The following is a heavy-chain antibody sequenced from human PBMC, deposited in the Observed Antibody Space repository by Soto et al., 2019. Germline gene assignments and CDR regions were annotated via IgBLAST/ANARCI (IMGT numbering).Heavy chain of an antibody. CDR3: ARMYSSGSGWFHH. D-gene: IGHD6-19*01. Sequence: LQESGPGLVKPSQTLSLTCFVSGYSITAGGYYWSWIRHLPGKGLEWIGSFYSSGSIIYNPSLRSRVSISGDPSSNHFSMSLTSVTGADTGRYYCARMYSSGSGWFHHWGQGTLVTVAS. CDR1: GYSITAGGYY. CDR2: FYSSGSI. J-gene: IGHJ1*01. V-gene: IGHV4-31*03.